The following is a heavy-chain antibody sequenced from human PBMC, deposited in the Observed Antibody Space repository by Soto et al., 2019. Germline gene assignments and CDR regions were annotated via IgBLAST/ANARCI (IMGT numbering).Heavy chain of an antibody. CDR2: IRGSGGST. CDR1: GFTFRSYA. D-gene: IGHD3-3*01. V-gene: IGHV3-23*01. J-gene: IGHJ5*02. CDR3: AKGGGDCDFWSGYRYNWFDP. Sequence: EVQLLDSGGGLVQPGGSRRPYTPPSGFTFRSYAISWVRQPPGTGLEWVSAIRGSGGSTYYADSVKGRFTISRVNSKSTLYRHMNRLRAEDAAVDYCAKGGGDCDFWSGYRYNWFDPWGQGTLVTVSS.